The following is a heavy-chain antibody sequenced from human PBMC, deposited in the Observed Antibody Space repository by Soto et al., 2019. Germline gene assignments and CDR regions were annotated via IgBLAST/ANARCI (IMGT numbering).Heavy chain of an antibody. CDR2: FDPDYRET. J-gene: IGHJ6*02. CDR1: GHTLSELP. D-gene: IGHD3-22*01. Sequence: ASVKVSCKVSGHTLSELPIHWVRQPPGKGLEWMGGFDPDYRETVYAQKFQGRVTMTEDTSTDTAYMELSSLRSEDTAVYFCATPGRGYFYYYGVDVWG. CDR3: ATPGRGYFYYYGVDV. V-gene: IGHV1-24*01.